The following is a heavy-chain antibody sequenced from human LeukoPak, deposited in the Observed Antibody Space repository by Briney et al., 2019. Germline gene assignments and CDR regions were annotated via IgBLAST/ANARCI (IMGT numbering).Heavy chain of an antibody. D-gene: IGHD3-9*01. Sequence: PSETLSLTCTVSGGSISSYYWSWIRQPPGKGLEWIGYIYYSGSTNYKPSLKSRVTISVDTSKNQFSLKLSSVTAADTAVYYCARQYSDILTGYHRGELYWYFDLWGRGTLVTV. J-gene: IGHJ2*01. CDR3: ARQYSDILTGYHRGELYWYFDL. V-gene: IGHV4-59*08. CDR2: IYYSGST. CDR1: GGSISSYY.